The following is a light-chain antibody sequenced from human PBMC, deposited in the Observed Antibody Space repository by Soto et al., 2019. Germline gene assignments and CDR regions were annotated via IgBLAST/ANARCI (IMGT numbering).Light chain of an antibody. Sequence: EIVLPQSPGTLSLSPGEGATLSCRASQSINSFLAWYQQKPGQAPRLLIYDAFNRATGIPARFSGSGSGTDFTLTISSLEPEDFAVYYCQQRSNWPLTFGGGTKVDIK. V-gene: IGKV3-11*01. J-gene: IGKJ4*01. CDR3: QQRSNWPLT. CDR1: QSINSF. CDR2: DAF.